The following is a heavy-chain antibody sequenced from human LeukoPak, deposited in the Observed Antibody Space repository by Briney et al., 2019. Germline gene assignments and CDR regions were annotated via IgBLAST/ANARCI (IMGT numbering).Heavy chain of an antibody. Sequence: PSETLSLTCTVSGGSISGSGSYWAWIRQPPGKGLEWIGSIYYTGNTYYNPSLKSRVTISVDTSKSQFSLKLSSVTAADTAVYFCARSVNIVVEYYFDYWGQGTLVTVSS. D-gene: IGHD2-15*01. V-gene: IGHV4-39*01. J-gene: IGHJ4*02. CDR2: IYYTGNT. CDR1: GGSISGSGSY. CDR3: ARSVNIVVEYYFDY.